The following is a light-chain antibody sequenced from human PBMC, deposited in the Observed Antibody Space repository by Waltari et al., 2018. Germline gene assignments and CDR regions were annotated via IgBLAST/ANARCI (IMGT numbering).Light chain of an antibody. CDR2: DVH. CDR3: CSYAGDGTSVV. J-gene: IGLJ2*01. CDR1: GRDLGGYDF. V-gene: IGLV2-11*01. Sequence: QSALTQPRSVSGPPGRSATLASTGTGRDLGGYDFVPWDQQYPGKAPKLIIYDVHKRPPGVPDRFSGSKSGNTASLTISGLLNEDEADYYCCSYAGDGTSVVFGGGTTLTVL.